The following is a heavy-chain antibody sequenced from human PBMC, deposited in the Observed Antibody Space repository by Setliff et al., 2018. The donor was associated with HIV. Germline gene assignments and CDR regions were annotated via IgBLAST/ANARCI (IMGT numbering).Heavy chain of an antibody. J-gene: IGHJ5*02. V-gene: IGHV3-7*01. Sequence: PGGSLRLSCAASGFTFSRYWMTWVRQAPGKGLEWVANIQQDGSEKYYVDSVKGRFTISRDNAKNSLSLQMNSLRVEDTAVYYCARGVDYYGSGIGSPWGQGTLVTVSS. D-gene: IGHD3-10*01. CDR2: IQQDGSEK. CDR1: GFTFSRYW. CDR3: ARGVDYYGSGIGSP.